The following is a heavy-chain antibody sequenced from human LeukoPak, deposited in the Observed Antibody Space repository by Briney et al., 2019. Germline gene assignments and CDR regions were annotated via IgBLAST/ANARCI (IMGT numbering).Heavy chain of an antibody. CDR3: AKALRAPHRPVYTYYYMDV. CDR2: ISGRGDST. J-gene: IGHJ6*03. CDR1: EFTFNNYA. V-gene: IGHV3-23*01. D-gene: IGHD2-2*02. Sequence: PGGSLRLSCAASEFTFNNYAVSWVRQAPGKGLECVSAISGRGDSTYYADSVKGRFTFSRDNSKVSVFLQMNSLRADDAAVYYCAKALRAPHRPVYTYYYMDVWGKGTTVTVSS.